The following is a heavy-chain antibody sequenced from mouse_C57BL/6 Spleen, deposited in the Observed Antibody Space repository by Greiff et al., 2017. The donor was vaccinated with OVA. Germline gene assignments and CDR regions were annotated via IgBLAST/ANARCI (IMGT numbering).Heavy chain of an antibody. D-gene: IGHD4-1*01. CDR1: GYTFTDYE. V-gene: IGHV1-15*01. Sequence: QVQLQQSGAELVRPGASVTLSCKASGYTFTDYEMHWVKQTPVHGLEWIGAIDPETGGTAYNQKFKGKAILTADTSSSTAYMELRSLTAEDSAVYYCTRGITGDYWGQGTTLTVSS. CDR2: IDPETGGT. CDR3: TRGITGDY. J-gene: IGHJ2*01.